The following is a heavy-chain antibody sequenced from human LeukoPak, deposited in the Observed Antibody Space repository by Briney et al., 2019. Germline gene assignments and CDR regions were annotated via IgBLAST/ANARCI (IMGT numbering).Heavy chain of an antibody. V-gene: IGHV4-59*01. CDR2: IYYSGST. Sequence: SETLSLTCTLSGGSISSYYWSWIRQPPGKGLEWIGYIYYSGSTNYNPSLKSRVTISVDTSKNQFSLKLSSVTAADTAVYYCAREARSGFDYWGQGTLVTVSS. CDR1: GGSISSYY. CDR3: AREARSGFDY. J-gene: IGHJ4*02. D-gene: IGHD1-26*01.